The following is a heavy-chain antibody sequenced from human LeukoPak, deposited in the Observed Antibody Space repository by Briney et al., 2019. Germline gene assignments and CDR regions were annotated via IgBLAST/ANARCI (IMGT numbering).Heavy chain of an antibody. D-gene: IGHD3-3*01. CDR3: AKDKSVLRFLEWLDAFDI. V-gene: IGHV3-30*18. J-gene: IGHJ3*02. Sequence: QPGGSLRLSCAASGFTFSSYGMHWVRQAPGKGLEWVAVISYDGSNKYYADSVKGRFTISRDNSKNTLYLQMNSLRAEDTAVYYCAKDKSVLRFLEWLDAFDIWGQGTMVTVSS. CDR2: ISYDGSNK. CDR1: GFTFSSYG.